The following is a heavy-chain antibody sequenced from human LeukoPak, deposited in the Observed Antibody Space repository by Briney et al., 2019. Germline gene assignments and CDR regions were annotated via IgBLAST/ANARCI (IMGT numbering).Heavy chain of an antibody. Sequence: NPSETLSLTCAVDGGSFSGYYWRWIRQPPGKGLEWIGEINHSGSTNYNPSLKSRVTISVDTSKSKFSLKLSSVTAADTAVYYCARAARRPLYYMDVWGKGTTVTVSS. CDR2: INHSGST. D-gene: IGHD6-6*01. J-gene: IGHJ6*03. CDR3: ARAARRPLYYMDV. CDR1: GGSFSGYY. V-gene: IGHV4-34*01.